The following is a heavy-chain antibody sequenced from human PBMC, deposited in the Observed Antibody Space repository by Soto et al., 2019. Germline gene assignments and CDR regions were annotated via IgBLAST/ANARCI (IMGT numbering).Heavy chain of an antibody. CDR3: VKPGIAAAGSLKPYTYYFDY. Sequence: GGSLRLSCAASGFTFSSYAMSWVRQAPGKGLEWVSAISGSGGSTYYADSVKGRFTISRDNSKNTLYLQMNSLRAEDTAVYYCVKPGIAAAGSLKPYTYYFDYWGQGTLVTVSS. CDR1: GFTFSSYA. CDR2: ISGSGGST. D-gene: IGHD6-13*01. V-gene: IGHV3-23*01. J-gene: IGHJ4*02.